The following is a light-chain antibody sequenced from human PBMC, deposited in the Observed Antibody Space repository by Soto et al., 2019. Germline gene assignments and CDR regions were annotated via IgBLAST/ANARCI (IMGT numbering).Light chain of an antibody. CDR2: GAS. CDR3: QRYGSSPPYT. V-gene: IGKV3-20*01. CDR1: QSVSSSY. Sequence: EIVLTQSPGTLSLSPGERATLSCRASQSVSSSYLAWYQQKPGQAPRLLIYGASSRATGIPDRFSGSGSGTDFTLTFSRLEPEDFAVYYCQRYGSSPPYTFGQGTKLEIK. J-gene: IGKJ2*01.